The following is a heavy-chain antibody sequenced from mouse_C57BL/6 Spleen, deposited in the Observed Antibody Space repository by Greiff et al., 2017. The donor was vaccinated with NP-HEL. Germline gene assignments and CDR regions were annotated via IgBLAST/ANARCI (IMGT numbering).Heavy chain of an antibody. CDR1: GYTFTDYN. CDR2: INPNNGGT. CDR3: ARGSSSYWYFDV. V-gene: IGHV1-18*01. D-gene: IGHD1-1*01. J-gene: IGHJ1*03. Sequence: EVQLQQSGPELVKPGASVKIPCKASGYTFTDYNMDWVKQSHGKSLEWIGDINPNNGGTIYNQKFKGKATLTVDKSSSTAYMERRSLTSEDTAVYYCARGSSSYWYFDVWGTGTTVTVSS.